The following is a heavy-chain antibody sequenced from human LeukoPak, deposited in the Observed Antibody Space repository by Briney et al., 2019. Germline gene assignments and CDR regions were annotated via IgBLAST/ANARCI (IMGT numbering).Heavy chain of an antibody. V-gene: IGHV4-38-2*01. CDR3: ARRGWGISYATHFDY. Sequence: TETLSLTCAVSGHSISSGYYWGWIRQPPGKGLEWIGSIYHSGSTYYNPSLQSRVTISVDTSKNQFSLKLSSVTAADTAVYYCARRGWGISYATHFDYWGQGTLVTVSS. J-gene: IGHJ4*02. CDR2: IYHSGST. D-gene: IGHD6-6*01. CDR1: GHSISSGYY.